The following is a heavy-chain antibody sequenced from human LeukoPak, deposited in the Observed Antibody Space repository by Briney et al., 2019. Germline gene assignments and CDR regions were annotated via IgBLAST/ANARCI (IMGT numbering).Heavy chain of an antibody. CDR2: ISYDGSNK. V-gene: IGHV3-30*18. CDR3: ANPTVVTLGKDAFDI. Sequence: GGSLRLSCAAPGFTFGSYGMHWARQAPGKGLEWVAVISYDGSNKYYADSVKGRFTISRDNSKNTLYLQMNSLRAEDTAVYYCANPTVVTLGKDAFDIWGQGTMVTVSS. CDR1: GFTFGSYG. D-gene: IGHD4-23*01. J-gene: IGHJ3*02.